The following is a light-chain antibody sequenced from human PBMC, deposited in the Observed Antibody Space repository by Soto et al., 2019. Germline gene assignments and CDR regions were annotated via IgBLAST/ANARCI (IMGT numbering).Light chain of an antibody. CDR1: SSNIGAGYD. V-gene: IGLV1-40*01. Sequence: QSVLTQPTSVSGAPGQRVTISCTGSSSNIGAGYDVHWYQQVPGTAPKLLIFGNNNRPSGVPDRFSGSKSGTSASLAITGLQAEDEADYYCQSFDSSLSGDVFGAGTKLTVL. CDR2: GNN. CDR3: QSFDSSLSGDV. J-gene: IGLJ1*01.